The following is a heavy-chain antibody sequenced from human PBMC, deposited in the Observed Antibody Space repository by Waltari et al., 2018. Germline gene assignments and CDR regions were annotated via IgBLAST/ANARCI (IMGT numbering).Heavy chain of an antibody. CDR3: ARGAEEFYENAEYFQF. CDR1: GYTFIGYF. J-gene: IGHJ1*01. CDR2: VNPNTGGT. Sequence: VQLVQSGAEVKKPGASVTVSCEASGYTFIGYFIHWFRQAPGEGPEWMGAWMRRAPGEGRGWRGWVNPNTGGTSREQKFKGRLTMTRDTSVNTAYMELNSLKSDYSAVYYCARGAEEFYENAEYFQFWGHGTLVTVSS. V-gene: IGHV1-2*02. D-gene: IGHD3-10*01.